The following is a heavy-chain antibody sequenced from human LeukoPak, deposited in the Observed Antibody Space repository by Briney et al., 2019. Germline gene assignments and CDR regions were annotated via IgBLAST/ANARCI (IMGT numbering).Heavy chain of an antibody. CDR3: VRADVWFGEPHFDN. D-gene: IGHD3-10*01. V-gene: IGHV3-30-3*01. CDR1: GFTFGSYA. Sequence: GGSLRLSCAASGFTFGSYAMHWVRGAPGKGLEWTAVISYDGSNTYYADSVKGRFTISRDNSKNTLYLQMNNLRAEDTAVYYCVRADVWFGEPHFDNWGQGTLVTVSS. J-gene: IGHJ4*02. CDR2: ISYDGSNT.